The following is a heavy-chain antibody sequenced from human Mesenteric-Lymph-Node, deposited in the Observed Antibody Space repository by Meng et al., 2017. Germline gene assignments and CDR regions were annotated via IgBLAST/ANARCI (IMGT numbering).Heavy chain of an antibody. V-gene: IGHV1-2*02. D-gene: IGHD3-10*01. CDR1: GYTFTGYY. CDR3: ARGGGNMVRGVILY. CDR2: INPNSGGT. J-gene: IGHJ4*02. Sequence: SVKVSCKASGYTFTGYYMHWVRQAPGQRLEWMGGINPNSGGTNYAQKFQGRVTMTRDTSISSAYMELSRLRSDGAAVYYCARGGGNMVRGVILYWGQGTLVTVSS.